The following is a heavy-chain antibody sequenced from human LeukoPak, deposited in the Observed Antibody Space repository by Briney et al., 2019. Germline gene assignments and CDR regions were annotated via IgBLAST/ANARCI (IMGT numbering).Heavy chain of an antibody. V-gene: IGHV3-21*01. D-gene: IGHD4-17*01. J-gene: IGHJ2*01. CDR1: GFTFSSYE. CDR3: ARDLTLSTTVTTYWYFDL. CDR2: ITSSGTYI. Sequence: GGSLRLSCAASGFTFSSYEMNWVRQAPGRALEWVPSITSSGTYIFYADSVKGRFTISRDNAKNSLYLQMNSLRAEDTAVYYCARDLTLSTTVTTYWYFDLWGRGTLVTVSS.